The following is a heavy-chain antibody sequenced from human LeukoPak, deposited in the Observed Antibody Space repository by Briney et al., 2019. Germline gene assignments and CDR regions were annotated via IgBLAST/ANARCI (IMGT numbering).Heavy chain of an antibody. CDR3: ARDQHRLDDFWSGYPPTPFDY. CDR1: GYTFTING. D-gene: IGHD3-3*01. V-gene: IGHV1-18*01. Sequence: ASVTLSFTASGYTFTINGISWVRQAPLQALEWMRWISAYNGKTNYAQKLQSRDTMTTDTSTSTADMDLRSVRSDDTAVYYCARDQHRLDDFWSGYPPTPFDYWGQGTLVTVSS. J-gene: IGHJ4*02. CDR2: ISAYNGKT.